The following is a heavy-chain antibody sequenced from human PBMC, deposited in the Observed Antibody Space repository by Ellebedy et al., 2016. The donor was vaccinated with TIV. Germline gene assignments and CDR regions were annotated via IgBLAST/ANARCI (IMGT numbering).Heavy chain of an antibody. V-gene: IGHV1-18*01. Sequence: ASVKVSXXASGGTFSSYGISWVRQAPGQGLEWMGWISAYNGNTNYAQKLQGRVTMTTDTSTSTAYMELRSLRSDDTAVYYCARDGDYGAGRPYGMDVWGQGTTVTVSS. J-gene: IGHJ6*02. CDR1: GGTFSSYG. CDR2: ISAYNGNT. D-gene: IGHD3-10*01. CDR3: ARDGDYGAGRPYGMDV.